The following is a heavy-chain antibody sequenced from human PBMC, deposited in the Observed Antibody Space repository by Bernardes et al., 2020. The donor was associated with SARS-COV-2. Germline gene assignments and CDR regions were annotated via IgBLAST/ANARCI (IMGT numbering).Heavy chain of an antibody. CDR3: ASDTIFGVVNFYYYSMDV. J-gene: IGHJ6*02. Sequence: GGSLRLSCAASGFTVSSNYMNWVRQPPGKGLEWVSIIYSGGTTYYADSVKGRFTISRDNSKSTLYLQMNSLRAEDTAVYYCASDTIFGVVNFYYYSMDVWGQGTTVTVSS. CDR1: GFTVSSNY. CDR2: IYSGGTT. V-gene: IGHV3-66*01. D-gene: IGHD3-3*01.